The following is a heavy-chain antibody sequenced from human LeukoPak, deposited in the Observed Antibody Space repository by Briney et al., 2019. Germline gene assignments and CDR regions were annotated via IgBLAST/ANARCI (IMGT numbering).Heavy chain of an antibody. D-gene: IGHD4-11*01. CDR1: GYTFTSYY. Sequence: SVKVSCKASGYTFTSYYMHWVRQAPGQGLEWMGGIIPIFGTANYAQKFQGRVTITADESTSTAYMELSSLRSEDTAVYYCATKNSNYYYYYYMDVWGKGTTATVSS. J-gene: IGHJ6*03. CDR2: IIPIFGTA. V-gene: IGHV1-69*13. CDR3: ATKNSNYYYYYYMDV.